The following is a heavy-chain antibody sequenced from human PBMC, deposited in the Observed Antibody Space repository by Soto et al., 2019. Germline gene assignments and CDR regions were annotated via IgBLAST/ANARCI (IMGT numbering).Heavy chain of an antibody. CDR3: ARGQLPAATTYFDF. CDR1: GFTFSSYA. Sequence: QVHLVESGGGVVQPGGSLRLSCAASGFTFSSYAIHWVRQAPGKGLEWVAIIWFDGSNKYYADSVKGRFSISRDNSKNTLFLKMDSLRAEDTAVYYCARGQLPAATTYFDFWGHGTLVIVSS. J-gene: IGHJ4*01. CDR2: IWFDGSNK. V-gene: IGHV3-33*01. D-gene: IGHD2-15*01.